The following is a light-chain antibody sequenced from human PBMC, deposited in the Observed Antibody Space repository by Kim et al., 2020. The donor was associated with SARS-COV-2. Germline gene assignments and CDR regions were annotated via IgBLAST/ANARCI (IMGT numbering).Light chain of an antibody. Sequence: PRQPSDRTSLSNKLGHKYVSCVKHKPRQSPVVVIYQANQRTSGIPEQFSGFNSGNTTTLTLSGTQAIDEAYYFCQAWDRSTHNYVVGGGTKVTVL. J-gene: IGLJ1*01. CDR3: QAWDRSTHNYV. CDR2: QAN. CDR1: KLGHKY. V-gene: IGLV3-1*01.